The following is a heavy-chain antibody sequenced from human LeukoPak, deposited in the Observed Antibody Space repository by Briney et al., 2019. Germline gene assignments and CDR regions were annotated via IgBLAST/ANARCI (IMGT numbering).Heavy chain of an antibody. D-gene: IGHD3-10*01. V-gene: IGHV1-69*05. J-gene: IGHJ6*03. CDR2: IIPIFGTA. CDR1: GGTFSSYA. Sequence: SVKVSCKASGGTFSSYAISWVRQAPGQGLEWMGEIIPIFGTANYAQKFQGRVTITTDESTSTAYMELSSLRSEDTAVYYCARDGRCGSGSYYISHGYYYYMDVWGKGTTVTVSS. CDR3: ARDGRCGSGSYYISHGYYYYMDV.